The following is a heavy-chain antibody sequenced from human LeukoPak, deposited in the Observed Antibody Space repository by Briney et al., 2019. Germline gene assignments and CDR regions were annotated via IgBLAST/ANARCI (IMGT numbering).Heavy chain of an antibody. CDR1: GGSISSSSYY. J-gene: IGHJ4*02. V-gene: IGHV4-39*02. Sequence: PSETLSLTCTVSGGSISSSSYYWGWIRQPPGKGLEWIGSIYYSGSTYYNPSLKSRVTISVDTSKNQFSLKLSSVTAADTAVCYCAREPLSMYYFDYWGQGTLVTVSS. D-gene: IGHD2/OR15-2a*01. CDR2: IYYSGST. CDR3: AREPLSMYYFDY.